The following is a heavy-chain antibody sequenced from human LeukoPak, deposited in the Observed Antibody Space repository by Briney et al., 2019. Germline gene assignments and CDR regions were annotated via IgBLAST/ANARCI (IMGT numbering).Heavy chain of an antibody. CDR3: ARGRYYYDSSGYRRRAFDI. CDR2: INHSGST. CDR1: GGSFSGYY. J-gene: IGHJ3*02. D-gene: IGHD3-22*01. V-gene: IGHV4-34*01. Sequence: SETLSLTCAVYGGSFSGYYWSWIRQPPGKGLEWIGEINHSGSTNYNPSLKSRVTISVDTSKNQFSLKLSSVTAADTAVYYCARGRYYYDSSGYRRRAFDIWGQGTMVTVSS.